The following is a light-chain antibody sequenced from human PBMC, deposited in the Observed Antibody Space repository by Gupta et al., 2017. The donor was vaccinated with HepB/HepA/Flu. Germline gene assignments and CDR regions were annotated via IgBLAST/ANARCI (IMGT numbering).Light chain of an antibody. CDR1: QTIRNNY. Sequence: IVXXXSXGXLSXSPXERATLSCRASQTIRNNYVAWYQQKPGQAPRLLIYGASSRAIGVPDRFSGSGSGPDFTLIINRLEPGDSALYYCQQYSTSGLTFGGGTKVEIK. J-gene: IGKJ4*01. CDR3: QQYSTSGLT. V-gene: IGKV3-20*01. CDR2: GAS.